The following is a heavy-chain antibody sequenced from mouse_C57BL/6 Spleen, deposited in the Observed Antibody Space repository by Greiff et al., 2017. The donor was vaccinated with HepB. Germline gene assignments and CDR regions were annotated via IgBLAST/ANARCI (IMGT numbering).Heavy chain of an antibody. CDR1: GYTFTDHT. CDR3: AREGYYGNYPAWFAY. CDR2: IYPRDGST. V-gene: IGHV1-78*01. D-gene: IGHD2-1*01. J-gene: IGHJ3*01. Sequence: QVQLQHSDAELVKPGASVKISCKVSGYTFTDHTIHWMKQRPEQGLEWIGYIYPRDGSTKYNEKFKGKATLTADKSSSTAYMQLNSLTSEDSAVYFCAREGYYGNYPAWFAYWGQGTLVTVSA.